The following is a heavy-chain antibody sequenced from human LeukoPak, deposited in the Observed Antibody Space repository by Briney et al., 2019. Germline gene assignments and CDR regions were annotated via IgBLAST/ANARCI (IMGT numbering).Heavy chain of an antibody. V-gene: IGHV3-15*01. D-gene: IGHD3-10*01. J-gene: IGHJ4*02. Sequence: GGSLRLSCAASGFTFSSAWMSWVRQAPGKGLEWVGRIKSKTDGETTGYAAPVKGRFAISRDDSKNMLYLQMNSLKTEDTAVYYCTSSQITMVRGIISYWGQGTLVTVSS. CDR2: IKSKTDGETT. CDR3: TSSQITMVRGIISY. CDR1: GFTFSSAW.